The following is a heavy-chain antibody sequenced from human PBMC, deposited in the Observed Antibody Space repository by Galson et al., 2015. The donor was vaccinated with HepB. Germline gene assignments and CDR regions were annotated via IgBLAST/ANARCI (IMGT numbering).Heavy chain of an antibody. D-gene: IGHD3-10*01. Sequence: SLRLSCAASGFTFSGSAMHWVRQASGKGLEWVGRIRNKPNSYATAYAASVKGRFTISRDDSKNTAYLQMNSLETEDTAVYYCTRQVPDYYGSGSLYGMDVWGQGTTVTVSS. CDR1: GFTFSGSA. V-gene: IGHV3-73*01. CDR2: IRNKPNSYAT. CDR3: TRQVPDYYGSGSLYGMDV. J-gene: IGHJ6*02.